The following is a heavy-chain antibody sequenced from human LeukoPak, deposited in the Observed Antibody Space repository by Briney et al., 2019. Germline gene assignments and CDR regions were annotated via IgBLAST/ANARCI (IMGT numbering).Heavy chain of an antibody. D-gene: IGHD3-3*01. J-gene: IGHJ4*02. CDR2: IWDDGSNQ. Sequence: PGRSLRLSCAASGFVFSTYGKHWVRQAPGKGLEWVAVIWDDGSNQYYVDSVRGRFTISRDNSKNTLYLQMNSLRAEDTAVYYCARDRAWNYFDYWGQGTLVTVSS. V-gene: IGHV3-33*01. CDR1: GFVFSTYG. CDR3: ARDRAWNYFDY.